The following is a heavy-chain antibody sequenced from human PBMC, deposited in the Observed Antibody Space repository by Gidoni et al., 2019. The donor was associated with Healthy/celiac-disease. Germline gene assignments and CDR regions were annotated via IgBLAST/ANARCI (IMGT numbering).Heavy chain of an antibody. V-gene: IGHV4-30-4*01. Sequence: QVQLQESGPGLVKPSQTLSLTCTVSGGSISSGDYYWSWIRQPPGNGLEWIGYIYYSGSNYYNPSLKSRVTISVDTSKNQFSLKLSSVTAADTAVYYCARAKGGGAGSYYYYYYGMDVWGQGTTVTVSS. J-gene: IGHJ6*02. CDR1: GGSISSGDYY. D-gene: IGHD3-10*01. CDR3: ARAKGGGAGSYYYYYYGMDV. CDR2: IYYSGSN.